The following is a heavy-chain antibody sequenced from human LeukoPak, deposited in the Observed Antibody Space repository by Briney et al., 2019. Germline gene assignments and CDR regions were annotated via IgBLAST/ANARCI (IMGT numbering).Heavy chain of an antibody. J-gene: IGHJ6*02. CDR2: ISWNSGSI. CDR3: AKDISSGTALDYYYYGMDV. V-gene: IGHV3-9*01. CDR1: GFTFDDYA. Sequence: GGSLRLSCAASGFTFDDYAMHWVRQAPGKGLEWVSGISWNSGSIGYADSVKGRFTTSRDNAKNSLYLQMNSLRAEDTALYYCAKDISSGTALDYYYYGMDVWGQGTTVTVSS. D-gene: IGHD6-13*01.